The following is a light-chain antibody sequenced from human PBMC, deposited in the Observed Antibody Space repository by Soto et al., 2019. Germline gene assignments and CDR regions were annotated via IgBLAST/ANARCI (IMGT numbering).Light chain of an antibody. J-gene: IGKJ2*01. CDR3: QQYHIWYT. V-gene: IGKV3-15*01. CDR2: ETS. Sequence: EIVVTQFPATLYVSPGERATLSCRTSQSVSTHLAWFQQRPGQAPMLLIYETSTRATGVPARFTGSGSETEFTLTISSLQSEEFAVYYCQQYHIWYTFGQGTELEIK. CDR1: QSVSTH.